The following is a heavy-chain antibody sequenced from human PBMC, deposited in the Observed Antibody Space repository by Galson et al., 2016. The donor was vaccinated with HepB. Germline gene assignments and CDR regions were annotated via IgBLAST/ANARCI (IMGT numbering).Heavy chain of an antibody. V-gene: IGHV3-15*07. CDR3: ADFYHWGSYPP. CDR1: AGFNFNSAW. D-gene: IGHD3-16*02. Sequence: SLRLSCAAAAGFNFNSAWMNWVRQAPGKGPEWVARILSKKDGGTADYTASVKDRFIISRDDSEKKLYLQMNSLKIEDTAVYYCADFYHWGSYPPWGQGTLVTVSS. CDR2: ILSKKDGGTA. J-gene: IGHJ4*02.